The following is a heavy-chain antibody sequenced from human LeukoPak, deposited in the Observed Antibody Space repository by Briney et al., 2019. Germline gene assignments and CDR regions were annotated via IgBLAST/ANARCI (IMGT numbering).Heavy chain of an antibody. V-gene: IGHV1-58*02. CDR3: AATMYYYADDNAFDI. D-gene: IGHD3-10*01. J-gene: IGHJ3*02. Sequence: SVKVSCKASGFTFTSSAMQWVRQARGQRLEWIGWIVVGSGNTNYAQKFQERVTITRDMSTSTVYMELSSLRSEDTAVYYCAATMYYYADDNAFDIWGQGTMVTVSS. CDR2: IVVGSGNT. CDR1: GFTFTSSA.